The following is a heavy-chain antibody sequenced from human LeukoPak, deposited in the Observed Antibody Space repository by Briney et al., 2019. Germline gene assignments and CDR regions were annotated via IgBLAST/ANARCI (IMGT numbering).Heavy chain of an antibody. D-gene: IGHD5-12*01. Sequence: PGGSLRLSCAASGFTFSSYSMNGGGQGPGKGRGGVSSISISSSYISYPASVNGRFTISRDNAKTSLYLQMNSLTAEDTAVYYCFATNYYYYGMDVWGQGTTVTVSS. J-gene: IGHJ6*02. CDR1: GFTFSSYS. CDR2: ISISSSYI. CDR3: FATNYYYYGMDV. V-gene: IGHV3-21*01.